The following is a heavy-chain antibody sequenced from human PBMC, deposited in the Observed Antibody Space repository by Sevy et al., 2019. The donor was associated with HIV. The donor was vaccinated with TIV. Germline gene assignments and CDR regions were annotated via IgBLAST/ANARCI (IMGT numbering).Heavy chain of an antibody. CDR1: GFTFSRYA. D-gene: IGHD2-2*01. J-gene: IGHJ4*02. V-gene: IGHV3-23*01. Sequence: GGSLRLSCAASGFTFSRYAMTWVRQAPGKGLEWVSGISDSGDSTYYADSVKGRFTISRDTNTLYLQMTSLRAEDTAIYYCAKVRAPGFVVVPAALDYWGQGTLVTVSS. CDR3: AKVRAPGFVVVPAALDY. CDR2: ISDSGDST.